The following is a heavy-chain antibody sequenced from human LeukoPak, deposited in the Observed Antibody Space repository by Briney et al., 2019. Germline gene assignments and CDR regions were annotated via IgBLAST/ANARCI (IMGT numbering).Heavy chain of an antibody. CDR2: ISSSSSTI. Sequence: GGSLRLSCAASGFTFSSYSMNWVRQAPGKGLEWVSYISSSSSTIYYADSVKGRFTISRDNAKNSLYLQMNSLRAEDTALYHCARASPPIYYYDSSALFGYWGQGTLVTVSS. CDR1: GFTFSSYS. J-gene: IGHJ4*02. V-gene: IGHV3-48*04. D-gene: IGHD3-22*01. CDR3: ARASPPIYYYDSSALFGY.